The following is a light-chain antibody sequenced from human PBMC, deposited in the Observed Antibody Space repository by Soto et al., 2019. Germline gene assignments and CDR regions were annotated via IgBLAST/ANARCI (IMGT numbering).Light chain of an antibody. CDR3: MQSQQSPPT. CDR1: QSLLQSNGYTY. CDR2: FCS. V-gene: IGKV2-28*01. J-gene: IGKJ1*01. Sequence: DIVMTQSPLSLPVTPGEPASISCSSSQSLLQSNGYTYLGWYLQKPGQSPQLLIYFCSYRASGVTDRFSGSGSGTDFTLKIRRVEAEDVGVYYCMQSQQSPPTFGQGTKVEI.